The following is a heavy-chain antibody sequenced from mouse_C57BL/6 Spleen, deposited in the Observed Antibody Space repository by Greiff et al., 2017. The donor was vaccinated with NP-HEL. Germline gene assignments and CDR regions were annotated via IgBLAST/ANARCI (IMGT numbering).Heavy chain of an antibody. CDR3: ARRYDYDGYYFDY. D-gene: IGHD2-4*01. J-gene: IGHJ2*01. CDR1: GYAFSSYW. V-gene: IGHV1-80*01. CDR2: IYPGDGDT. Sequence: QVHVKQSGAELVKPGASVKISCKASGYAFSSYWMNWVKQRPGKGLEWIGQIYPGDGDTNYNGKFKGKATLTADKSSSTAYMQLSSLTSEDSAVYFCARRYDYDGYYFDYWGQGTTLTVSS.